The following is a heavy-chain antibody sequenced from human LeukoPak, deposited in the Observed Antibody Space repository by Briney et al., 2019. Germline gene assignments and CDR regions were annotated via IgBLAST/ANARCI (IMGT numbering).Heavy chain of an antibody. J-gene: IGHJ3*02. CDR3: VRDRNGKSLHDAFDI. CDR2: ISISGQTT. D-gene: IGHD5/OR15-5a*01. Sequence: PGGSLTLSCTASRFTLNQYFMSWIRQAPGKGLEWVSHISISGQTTYYADSVQGRFTISRDNAKNSLYLHMNSLRPEDTALYYCVRDRNGKSLHDAFDIWGQGTMVTVSS. CDR1: RFTLNQYF. V-gene: IGHV3-11*01.